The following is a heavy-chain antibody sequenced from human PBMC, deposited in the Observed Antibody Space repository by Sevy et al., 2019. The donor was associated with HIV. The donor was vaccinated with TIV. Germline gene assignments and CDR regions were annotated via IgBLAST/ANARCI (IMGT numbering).Heavy chain of an antibody. CDR3: AKDHHFCSSTSYRPEYFQH. Sequence: GGSLRLSCAASGFTFSSYAMSWVRQAPGKGLEWVSAISGSGGSTYYADSVKGRFTISRDNSKNTLYLQMNSLRAEDTAVYYCAKDHHFCSSTSYRPEYFQHWGQGTLVTVSS. CDR2: ISGSGGST. CDR1: GFTFSSYA. D-gene: IGHD2-2*01. V-gene: IGHV3-23*01. J-gene: IGHJ1*01.